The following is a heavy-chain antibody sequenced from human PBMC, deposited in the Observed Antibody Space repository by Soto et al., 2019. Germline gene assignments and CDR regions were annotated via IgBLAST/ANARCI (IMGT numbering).Heavy chain of an antibody. CDR3: ARGTGGRIAARLGPPFDY. D-gene: IGHD6-6*01. V-gene: IGHV1-69*01. CDR2: IIPIFGTT. CDR1: GGTFSSYA. J-gene: IGHJ4*02. Sequence: QVQLVQSGAEVKKPGSSVKVSCKASGGTFSSYAISWPRQAPGQRLEWIGGIIPIFGTTNYAQKFQGRVTITADESTSTAYMELSSLRSEDTAVYYCARGTGGRIAARLGPPFDYWGQGPLVTVSS.